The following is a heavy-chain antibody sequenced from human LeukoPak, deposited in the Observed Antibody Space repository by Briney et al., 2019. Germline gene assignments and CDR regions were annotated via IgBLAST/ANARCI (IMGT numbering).Heavy chain of an antibody. D-gene: IGHD5-18*01. V-gene: IGHV4-4*07. CDR3: ARDMVTRWDYYYYMDV. CDR1: GGSVSSYY. Sequence: SETLSLTCTVSGGSVSSYYWSWIRQPAGKGLEWIGRIYSGGSTNYNPSLKSRVTMSVDTSKNQFSLNLSSVTAADTAVYYCARDMVTRWDYYYYMDVWGKGTTVTVSS. CDR2: IYSGGST. J-gene: IGHJ6*03.